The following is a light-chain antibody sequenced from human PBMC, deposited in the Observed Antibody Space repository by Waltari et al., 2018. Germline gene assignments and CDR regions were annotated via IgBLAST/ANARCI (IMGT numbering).Light chain of an antibody. CDR1: GSDIGAFNY. V-gene: IGLV2-14*03. Sequence: QSALTQPASVSGSPRQSITISCTGTGSDIGAFNYVAWYQQHSGKAPRLIIFGVSVRPSGISNRFSGSKSGNTASLTISGLQAEDEADYYCTSFTRAKTWVFGGGTKVTVL. J-gene: IGLJ3*02. CDR2: GVS. CDR3: TSFTRAKTWV.